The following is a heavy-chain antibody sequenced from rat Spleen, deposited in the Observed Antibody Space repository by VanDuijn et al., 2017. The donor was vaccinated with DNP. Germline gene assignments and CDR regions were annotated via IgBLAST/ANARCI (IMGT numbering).Heavy chain of an antibody. Sequence: QVQLKESGPGLVQPSQTLSLTCTVSGFSLTSYGVSWVRQPPGKGLEWIAAISSVGGTYYNSALKSRLSISRDTSKSQVFLKMDSLQNEDTAIYFCTRKINWGQGVMVTVSS. V-gene: IGHV2S8*01. CDR2: ISSVGGT. CDR1: GFSLTSYG. J-gene: IGHJ2*01. CDR3: TRKIN.